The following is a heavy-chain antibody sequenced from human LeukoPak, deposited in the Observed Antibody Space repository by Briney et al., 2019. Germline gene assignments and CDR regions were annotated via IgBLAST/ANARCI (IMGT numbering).Heavy chain of an antibody. CDR2: INAGNGNT. D-gene: IGHD2-15*01. CDR3: ARAWQLGYCSGGSCYPGHHWLDP. Sequence: ASVKVSCTASGYTFTIYAMHWVRQAPGQRLEWMGWINAGNGNTKYSQKFQGRVTITRDTSASTAYMELSSLRSEDTAVYYCARAWQLGYCSGGSCYPGHHWLDPWGQGTLVTVSS. CDR1: GYTFTIYA. V-gene: IGHV1-3*01. J-gene: IGHJ5*02.